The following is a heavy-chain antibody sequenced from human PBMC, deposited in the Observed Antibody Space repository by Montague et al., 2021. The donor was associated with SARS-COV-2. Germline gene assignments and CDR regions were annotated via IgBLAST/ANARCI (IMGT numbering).Heavy chain of an antibody. CDR2: IGTAGDT. J-gene: IGHJ4*02. Sequence: SLRLSCAASGFTFSSYDMHWVRQATGKGLEWVSAIGTAGDTYYPGSVKGRFTISRENAKISLYLQMNSLRAGDTAVYYCARGDSDSSGYYYYFDYWGQGTLVTVSS. CDR1: GFTFSSYD. CDR3: ARGDSDSSGYYYYFDY. D-gene: IGHD3-22*01. V-gene: IGHV3-13*04.